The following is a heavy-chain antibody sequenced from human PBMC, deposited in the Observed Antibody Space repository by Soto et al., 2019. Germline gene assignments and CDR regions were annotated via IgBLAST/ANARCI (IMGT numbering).Heavy chain of an antibody. V-gene: IGHV1-8*01. CDR3: ASEALFRMDV. J-gene: IGHJ6*02. D-gene: IGHD3-10*02. CDR2: MNPNSGNT. CDR1: GYTFTSYD. Sequence: QVQLVQSGAEVKKPGASVKVSCKASGYTFTSYDINWVRQATGQGLEWMGWMNPNSGNTVYAQKFQGRVTMTRNTSIRTDYMELSSLRSEETAVYYCASEALFRMDVWGQGTTVTVSS.